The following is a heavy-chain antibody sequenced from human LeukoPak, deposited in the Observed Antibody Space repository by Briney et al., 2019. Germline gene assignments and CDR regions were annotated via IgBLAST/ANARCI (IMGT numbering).Heavy chain of an antibody. CDR2: IIPIFGTA. D-gene: IGHD6-13*01. J-gene: IGHJ1*01. Sequence: GSSVKVSRKASGGTFSSYAISWVRQAPGQGLEWMGGIIPIFGTANYAQKFQGRVTITADKSTSTAYMELSSLRSEDTAVYYCASKPIAAADAEYFQHWGQGTLVTVSS. CDR1: GGTFSSYA. V-gene: IGHV1-69*06. CDR3: ASKPIAAADAEYFQH.